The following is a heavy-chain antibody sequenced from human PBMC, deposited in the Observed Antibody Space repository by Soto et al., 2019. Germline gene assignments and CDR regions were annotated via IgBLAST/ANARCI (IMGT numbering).Heavy chain of an antibody. CDR2: IDTDGSST. CDR1: GFSLSSYW. J-gene: IGHJ5*02. CDR3: AAGRYCSSTSCYTGWFDP. V-gene: IGHV3-74*01. Sequence: PGGSLRLSCAASGFSLSSYWMHWVRQAPGKGLVWVSRIDTDGSSTNYADSVKGRFTISRDNAKNTVYLQVNSLRSEDTAVYYCAAGRYCSSTSCYTGWFDPWGQGTLVTVSS. D-gene: IGHD2-2*02.